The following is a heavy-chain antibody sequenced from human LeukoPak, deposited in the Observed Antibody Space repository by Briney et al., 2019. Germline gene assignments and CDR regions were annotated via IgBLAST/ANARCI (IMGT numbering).Heavy chain of an antibody. D-gene: IGHD2-2*01. CDR2: IYHSGST. J-gene: IGHJ3*02. Sequence: SETLSLTCAVSGYSISSGYYWGWIRQPPGKGLEWIGSIYHSGSTYYNPPLKSRVTISVDTSKNQFSLKLSSVTAADTAVYYCASALIVVVPAASLGAFDIWGQGTMVTVSS. CDR3: ASALIVVVPAASLGAFDI. CDR1: GYSISSGYY. V-gene: IGHV4-38-2*01.